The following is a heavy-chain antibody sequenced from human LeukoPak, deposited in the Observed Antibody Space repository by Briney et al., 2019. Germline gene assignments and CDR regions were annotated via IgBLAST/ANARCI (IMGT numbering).Heavy chain of an antibody. CDR2: IYHSGST. V-gene: IGHV4-4*02. CDR3: ARYQGWGPRTFDY. CDR1: GGSISSSNW. Sequence: PSGTLSLTCAVSGGSISSSNWWSWVRQPPGKGLEWIGEIYHSGSTNYNPSLKSRVTISVDKSKNQFSLKLSSVTAAETAVYYCARYQGWGPRTFDYWGQGTLVTVSS. J-gene: IGHJ4*02. D-gene: IGHD2-2*01.